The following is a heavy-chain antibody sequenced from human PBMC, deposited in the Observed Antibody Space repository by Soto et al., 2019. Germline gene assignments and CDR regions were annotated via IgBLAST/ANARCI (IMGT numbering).Heavy chain of an antibody. CDR2: FDPEDGET. Sequence: ASVKVSCKVSGYTLTELSMHWVRQAPGKGLEWMGGFDPEDGETIYAQKFQGRVTMTEDTSTDTAYMELSSLRSEDTAVYYCETYGPTVFDERLDYWGQGTLVTVSS. J-gene: IGHJ4*02. D-gene: IGHD3-9*01. V-gene: IGHV1-24*01. CDR3: ETYGPTVFDERLDY. CDR1: GYTLTELS.